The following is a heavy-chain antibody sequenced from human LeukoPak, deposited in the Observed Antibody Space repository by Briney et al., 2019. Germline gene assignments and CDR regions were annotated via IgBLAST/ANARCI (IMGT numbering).Heavy chain of an antibody. CDR3: ARHSAIQGGYAVGP. D-gene: IGHD3-16*01. J-gene: IGHJ5*02. CDR2: IYYSGST. CDR1: GGSISSYY. Sequence: SETLSLTCTVSGGSISSYYWSWIRQPPGKGLEWIGYIYYSGSTNYNPSLKSRVTISVDTSKNQFSLKLSSVTAADTAVYYCARHSAIQGGYAVGPWGQGTLVTVSS. V-gene: IGHV4-59*08.